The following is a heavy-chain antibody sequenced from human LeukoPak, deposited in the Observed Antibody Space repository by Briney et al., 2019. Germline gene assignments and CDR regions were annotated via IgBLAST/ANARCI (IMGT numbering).Heavy chain of an antibody. CDR3: ARASYDSSGYYLLDY. CDR2: IYYSGST. V-gene: IGHV4-31*03. J-gene: IGHJ4*02. Sequence: SQTLSLTCTVSGGSISSGGYYWSWIRQHPGKGLEWIGYIYYSGSTYYNPSLKSRVTISVDTSKNQFSLKLSSVTAADTAVYYCARASYDSSGYYLLDYWGQGTLVTVSS. D-gene: IGHD3-22*01. CDR1: GGSISSGGYY.